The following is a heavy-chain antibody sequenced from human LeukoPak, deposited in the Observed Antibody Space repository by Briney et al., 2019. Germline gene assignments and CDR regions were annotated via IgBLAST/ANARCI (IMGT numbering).Heavy chain of an antibody. CDR1: GFIFSNYD. D-gene: IGHD5-24*01. Sequence: PGGSLRLSCAAAGFIFSNYDMRWVRRAPGKGLEWLAVMSYDGSNKYYADSLKGRFTISRDNSKNTVFLQMNSLRGEDTAVYYCAKGHSNGYYYFDSWGQGTLVTVSS. V-gene: IGHV3-30*18. CDR3: AKGHSNGYYYFDS. J-gene: IGHJ4*02. CDR2: MSYDGSNK.